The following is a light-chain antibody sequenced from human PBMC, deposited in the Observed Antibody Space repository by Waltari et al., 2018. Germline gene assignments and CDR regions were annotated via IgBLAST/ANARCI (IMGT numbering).Light chain of an antibody. CDR3: SSYSGSNVV. CDR1: SSDDGGYNY. Sequence: QSALTQPPSASGSPGQSVTISCTGTSSDDGGYNYVPWYQQHPGKAPKLIIYEVSKRPSGVPDRFSGSKSGNTASLTVSGLQADDEADYYCSSYSGSNVVFVGGTNLTVL. CDR2: EVS. V-gene: IGLV2-8*01. J-gene: IGLJ2*01.